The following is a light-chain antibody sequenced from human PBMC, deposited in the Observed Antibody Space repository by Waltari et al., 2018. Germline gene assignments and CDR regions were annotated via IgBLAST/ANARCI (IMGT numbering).Light chain of an antibody. CDR1: SSDVGGYAY. CDR2: DVT. CDR3: CSDAGSYTHVV. J-gene: IGLJ2*01. V-gene: IGLV2-11*01. Sequence: QSALTQPRSVSGSPGQSDTISCTGTSSDVGGYAYVSWYQPHPGHAPKLMICDVTKRPSGLPDRFSGSKYGNTASLTISGLQAEDEADYYCCSDAGSYTHVVFGGGTKLTVL.